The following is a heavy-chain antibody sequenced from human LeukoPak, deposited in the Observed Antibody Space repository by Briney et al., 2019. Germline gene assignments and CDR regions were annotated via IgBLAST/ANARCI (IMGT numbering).Heavy chain of an antibody. CDR2: ISYDGSNK. D-gene: IGHD1-26*01. CDR3: ARDRVGATDYFDY. Sequence: GRSLRLSCAASGFTFSSYAMHWVRQAPGKGLEWVAVISYDGSNKYYADSVKGRFTISRDNSKNTLNLQMNSLRAEDTAVYYCARDRVGATDYFDYWGQGTLVTVSS. V-gene: IGHV3-30-3*01. CDR1: GFTFSSYA. J-gene: IGHJ4*02.